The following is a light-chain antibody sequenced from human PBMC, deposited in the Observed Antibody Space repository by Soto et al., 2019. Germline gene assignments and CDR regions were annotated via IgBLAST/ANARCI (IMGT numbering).Light chain of an antibody. CDR1: QSVSGW. CDR2: DAS. Sequence: DIQMTQSQSSLYVSVRDRVTITCRASQSVSGWLAWYQQKPGEAPKLLIYDASALPRGVPSRFSGSGSGTKFTLTIASLQPDDFATYYCQQYETFSGTFGPGTKVDI. CDR3: QQYETFSGT. V-gene: IGKV1-5*01. J-gene: IGKJ1*01.